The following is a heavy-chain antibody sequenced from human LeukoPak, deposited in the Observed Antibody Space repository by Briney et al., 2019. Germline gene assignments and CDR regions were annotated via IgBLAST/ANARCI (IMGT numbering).Heavy chain of an antibody. CDR3: APHPSSGYYAY. V-gene: IGHV3-23*01. D-gene: IGHD3-22*01. J-gene: IGHJ4*02. CDR2: ISGSGGST. Sequence: GGSLRLSCAASGFTLSSYAMSWVRQAPGKGLEWVSAISGSGGSTYYADSVKGRFTISRDSSKNTLYLQMNSLRAEDTAVYYCAPHPSSGYYAYWGQGTLVTVSS. CDR1: GFTLSSYA.